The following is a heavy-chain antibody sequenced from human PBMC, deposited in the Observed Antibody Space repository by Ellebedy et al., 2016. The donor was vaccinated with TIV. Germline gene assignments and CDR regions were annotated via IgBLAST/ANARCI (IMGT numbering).Heavy chain of an antibody. Sequence: PGGSLRLSCVASGFTFSGDWMDWVRQVPGKGLEWVANINQDGSEKFYVDSVKGRFTISRDNAKNSLYLQMNSLRGEDTGVYYCTSRLDDWGQGTPVTVSS. V-gene: IGHV3-7*01. CDR3: TSRLDD. CDR1: GFTFSGDW. CDR2: INQDGSEK. J-gene: IGHJ4*02.